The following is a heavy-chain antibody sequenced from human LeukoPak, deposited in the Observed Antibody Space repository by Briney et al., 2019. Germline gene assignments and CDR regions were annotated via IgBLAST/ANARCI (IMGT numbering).Heavy chain of an antibody. CDR3: ARVRKHSSGWYTQGGLYYYYYMDV. Sequence: GASVKVSCKASGYTFTSYYMHWVRQAPGQGLEWMGIINPSGGSTNYAQKFQGRVTMTRDTSTNTVYMELSSLRSEDTAVYYCARVRKHSSGWYTQGGLYYYYYMDVWGKGTTVTVSS. CDR2: INPSGGST. J-gene: IGHJ6*03. V-gene: IGHV1-46*01. D-gene: IGHD6-19*01. CDR1: GYTFTSYY.